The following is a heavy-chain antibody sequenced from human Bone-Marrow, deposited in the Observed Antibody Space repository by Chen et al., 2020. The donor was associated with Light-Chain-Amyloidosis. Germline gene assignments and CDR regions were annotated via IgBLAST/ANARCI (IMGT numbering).Heavy chain of an antibody. CDR3: ARRRDGYNFDY. J-gene: IGHJ4*02. CDR2: IYPDDSDA. V-gene: IGHV5-51*01. CDR1: GYTFPNYW. Sequence: EVQLEQSGPEVIKPGESLKISCKGSGYTFPNYWIGWVRQMPGKGLEWMGVIYPDDSDARYSPSFEGQVTISADKSITTAYLRWRSLKASDTAMYYCARRRDGYNFDYWGQGTLVTVSS. D-gene: IGHD5-12*01.